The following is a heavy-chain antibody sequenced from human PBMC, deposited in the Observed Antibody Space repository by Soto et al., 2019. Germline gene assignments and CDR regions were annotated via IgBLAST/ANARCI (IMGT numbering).Heavy chain of an antibody. V-gene: IGHV3-21*01. CDR2: ISSSSSYI. D-gene: IGHD6-13*01. CDR3: ARDSSSRWYPKRMHV. CDR1: GFTFSTYS. Sequence: PGGYLRLSCAASGFTFSTYSMNVVRQAPGKGLEWVSSISSSSSYIYYADSVKGRFTISRDNAKNSLYLQMNSLRAEDTAVYYCARDSSSRWYPKRMHVWGQGTTVTVSS. J-gene: IGHJ6*01.